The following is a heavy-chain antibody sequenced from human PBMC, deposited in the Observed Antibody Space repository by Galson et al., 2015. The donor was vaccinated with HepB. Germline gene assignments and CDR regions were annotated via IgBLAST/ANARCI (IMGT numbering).Heavy chain of an antibody. CDR1: GFTLSRYG. CDR2: IWNDGSNK. Sequence: SLRLSCAASGFTLSRYGMHWVRQAPGRGLEWVAVIWNDGSNKYYADSVKGRFTISRDNSRDTLRLQMNSLRAEDTAVYYCARDAGSSPFDYWGQGTLVTVSS. V-gene: IGHV3-33*01. J-gene: IGHJ4*02. CDR3: ARDAGSSPFDY. D-gene: IGHD6-6*01.